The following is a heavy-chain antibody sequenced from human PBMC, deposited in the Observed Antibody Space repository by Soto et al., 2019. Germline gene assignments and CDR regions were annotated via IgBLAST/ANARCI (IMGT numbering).Heavy chain of an antibody. D-gene: IGHD6-6*01. Sequence: QVQLVQSGAEVKKPGSSVKVSCKASGGTFRSYAISWVRQAPGQGLEWMGGIIPISGTANYAQTFQGRVTITADESTSTAYMELNSLRSEDTAVYYCAKAYSSSSHQFDYWGQGTLVTVSS. CDR2: IIPISGTA. CDR3: AKAYSSSSHQFDY. CDR1: GGTFRSYA. J-gene: IGHJ4*02. V-gene: IGHV1-69*12.